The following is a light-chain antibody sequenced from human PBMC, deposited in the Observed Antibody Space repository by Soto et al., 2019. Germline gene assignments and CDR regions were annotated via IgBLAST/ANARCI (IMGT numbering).Light chain of an antibody. CDR1: QGISSY. CDR3: QQLNSYPLT. CDR2: AAS. J-gene: IGKJ4*01. V-gene: IGKV1-9*01. Sequence: DIPLTQSPSFLSASVGDRVTITCRASQGISSYLAWYQQKPGKAPKLLIYAASTLQSGVPSRFSGSGSGTEFTLTISSLQPEDFATYDCQQLNSYPLTFGGGTKVEIK.